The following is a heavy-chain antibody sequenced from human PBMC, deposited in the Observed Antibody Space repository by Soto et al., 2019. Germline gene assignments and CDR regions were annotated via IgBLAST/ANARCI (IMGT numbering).Heavy chain of an antibody. CDR2: IYYNGNT. D-gene: IGHD3-10*01. CDR3: ATEGIMAARTFDP. CDR1: GGSVRSGSYY. Sequence: QVQLQESGPGLVKSSQTLSLTCTVSGGSVRSGSYYWSWVRQPPGKGLEWIGYIYYNGNTNYNPSVKGRVTLLVGSSNIQLDPTMTSATAADTAVYYCATEGIMAARTFDPWGQGTLVTVSS. J-gene: IGHJ5*02. V-gene: IGHV4-61*01.